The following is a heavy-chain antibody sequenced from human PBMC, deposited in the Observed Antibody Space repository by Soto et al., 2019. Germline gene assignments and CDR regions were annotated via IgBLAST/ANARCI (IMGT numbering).Heavy chain of an antibody. CDR3: ASHYGYDALDI. V-gene: IGHV3-11*06. Sequence: QVQLVESGGGLVKPGGSLRLSCAASGFTFSDYYLSWIRQAPGKGLEWISYISSRSSDTNYADSVKGRFTISRDNPKNSSDLQVSTLRSEDTAVYYCASHYGYDALDIWGRGTIVTASS. CDR1: GFTFSDYY. D-gene: IGHD4-17*01. CDR2: ISSRSSDT. J-gene: IGHJ3*02.